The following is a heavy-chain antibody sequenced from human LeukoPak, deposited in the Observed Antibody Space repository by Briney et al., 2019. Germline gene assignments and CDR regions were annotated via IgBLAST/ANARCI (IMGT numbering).Heavy chain of an antibody. D-gene: IGHD3-10*01. CDR1: GFTFSDYA. Sequence: GGSLRLSCAASGFTFSDYAMNWVRQAPGRGLEWVSAVSGGGSTYYADPVKGRFTISRDNSRNTLYLEMDSLRADDTAVYYCAKVLNYYAPFDYWGQGTLVTVSS. V-gene: IGHV3-23*01. CDR2: VSGGGST. CDR3: AKVLNYYAPFDY. J-gene: IGHJ4*02.